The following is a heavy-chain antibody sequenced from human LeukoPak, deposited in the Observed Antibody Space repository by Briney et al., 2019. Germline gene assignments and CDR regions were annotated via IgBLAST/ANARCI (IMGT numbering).Heavy chain of an antibody. D-gene: IGHD5-18*01. CDR2: IRYDGSNK. V-gene: IGHV3-30*02. CDR1: GFTLSSYG. J-gene: IGHJ6*03. Sequence: GGSLRLSCAASGFTLSSYGMHWVRQAPGKGLEWVAFIRYDGSNKYYADSVKGRFTISRDNSKNTLYLQMNSLRAEDTAVYYCAKGDSYGLYYYYYYMDVWGKGTTVTISS. CDR3: AKGDSYGLYYYYYYMDV.